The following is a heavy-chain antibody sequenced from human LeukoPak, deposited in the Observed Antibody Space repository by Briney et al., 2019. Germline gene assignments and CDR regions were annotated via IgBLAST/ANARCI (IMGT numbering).Heavy chain of an antibody. Sequence: GGSLRLSCAASGFTFSSYEMNWVRQAPGKGLEWVSYISSSGSTIYYADSVKGRFTISRDNAKNSLYLQMNSLGAQDTAVYYCAELGITMIGGVWGKGTTVTISS. D-gene: IGHD3-10*02. CDR2: ISSSGSTI. CDR3: AELGITMIGGV. J-gene: IGHJ6*04. V-gene: IGHV3-48*03. CDR1: GFTFSSYE.